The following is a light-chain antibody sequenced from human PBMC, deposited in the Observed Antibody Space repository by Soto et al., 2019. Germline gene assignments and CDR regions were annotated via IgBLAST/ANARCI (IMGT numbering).Light chain of an antibody. V-gene: IGLV2-14*01. CDR1: SSDVGGYNY. CDR2: EVS. J-gene: IGLJ1*01. Sequence: QSALTQPASVSGSPGQSITISCTGTSSDVGGYNYVSWYQQHPGKAPKLIIYEVSNRPSGVSHRFSGSKSGNTASLTIPGLQAEDEADYYCSSYTSSYTYVFGSGTKVTVL. CDR3: SSYTSSYTYV.